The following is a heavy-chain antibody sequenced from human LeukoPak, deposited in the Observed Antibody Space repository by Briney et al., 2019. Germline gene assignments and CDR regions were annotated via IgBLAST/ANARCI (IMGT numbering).Heavy chain of an antibody. Sequence: SETLSLTCAVSGGSISSSNWWSWVRQPPGKGLEWIGESYHSGSTNYNPSLKGRVTISVDTSKNQFSLKLSSVTAADTAVHYCARTKTMARYMDVWGKGTTVSVSS. CDR2: SYHSGST. D-gene: IGHD3-10*01. CDR1: GGSISSSNW. CDR3: ARTKTMARYMDV. J-gene: IGHJ6*03. V-gene: IGHV4-4*02.